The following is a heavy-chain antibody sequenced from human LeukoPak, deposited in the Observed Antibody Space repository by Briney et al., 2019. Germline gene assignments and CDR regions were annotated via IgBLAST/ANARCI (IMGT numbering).Heavy chain of an antibody. CDR2: IYYSGST. CDR3: ARDYSAWYYDSSGYYSWFDP. Sequence: SETLSLTCTVSGGSISSGDYYWSWIRQPPGKGLEWIGYIYYSGSTYYNPSLKSRFTISVDTSKNQFSLKLSSVTAADTAVYYCARDYSAWYYDSSGYYSWFDPWGQGTLVTVSS. J-gene: IGHJ5*02. V-gene: IGHV4-30-4*08. D-gene: IGHD3-22*01. CDR1: GGSISSGDYY.